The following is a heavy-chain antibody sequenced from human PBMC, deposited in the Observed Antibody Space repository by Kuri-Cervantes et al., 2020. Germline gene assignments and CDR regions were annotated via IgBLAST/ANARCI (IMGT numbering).Heavy chain of an antibody. CDR1: GFTFSNAW. Sequence: GESLKISCAASGFTFSNAWMSWVRQAPGKGLEWVGRIKSKTDGGTTDYAAPVKGRFTISRDDSKNTLYLQMNSLRAEDTAVYYCAKGSDSGYYGSGSHRVRLDPWGQGTLVTVSS. D-gene: IGHD3-10*01. J-gene: IGHJ5*02. CDR2: IKSKTDGGTT. CDR3: AKGSDSGYYGSGSHRVRLDP. V-gene: IGHV3-15*01.